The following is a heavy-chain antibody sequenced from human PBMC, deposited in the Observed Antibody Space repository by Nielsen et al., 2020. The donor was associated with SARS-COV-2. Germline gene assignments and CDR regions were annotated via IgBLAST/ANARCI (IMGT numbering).Heavy chain of an antibody. Sequence: SETLSLTCAVYSGSFSGHYWTWIRQPPGKGVEWIGEINHSGGTNYQSSLKSRVTILVDASKSQFSLKLTSVTAADTAVYYCARRNRLASPGAHFDLWGRGTLVTVSS. CDR2: INHSGGT. V-gene: IGHV4-34*01. D-gene: IGHD2-2*01. CDR3: ARRNRLASPGAHFDL. CDR1: SGSFSGHY. J-gene: IGHJ2*01.